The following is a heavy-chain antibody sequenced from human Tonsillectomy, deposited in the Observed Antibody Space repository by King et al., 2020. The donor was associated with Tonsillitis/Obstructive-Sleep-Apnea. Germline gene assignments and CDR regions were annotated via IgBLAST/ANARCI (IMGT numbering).Heavy chain of an antibody. V-gene: IGHV3-21*01. D-gene: IGHD1-26*01. CDR2: ITSYI. J-gene: IGHJ4*02. CDR3: ARGRSSWEPDFDY. CDR1: GFTFSSYS. Sequence: VQLVESGGGLVRPGGSLRLSCTASGFTFSSYSMSWVRQAPGKGLEWVSSITSYIYYADSVKGRFTISRDNAKNSLYLQMNSLRAEDTAVYYCARGRSSWEPDFDYWGQGTLVTVSS.